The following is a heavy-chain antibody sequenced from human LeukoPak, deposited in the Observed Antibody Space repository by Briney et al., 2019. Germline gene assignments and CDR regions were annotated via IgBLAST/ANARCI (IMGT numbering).Heavy chain of an antibody. D-gene: IGHD3-22*01. J-gene: IGHJ4*02. CDR1: GFTFSSYW. CDR2: IKQDGSEK. CDR3: ARAIHYYDSSGYYWADQTFDY. V-gene: IGHV3-7*01. Sequence: AGGSLRLSCAASGFTFSSYWMSWVRQAPGKGLEWVANIKQDGSEKYYVDSVKGRFTISRDNAKNSLYLQMNSLRAEDTAVYYCARAIHYYDSSGYYWADQTFDYWGQGTLVTVSS.